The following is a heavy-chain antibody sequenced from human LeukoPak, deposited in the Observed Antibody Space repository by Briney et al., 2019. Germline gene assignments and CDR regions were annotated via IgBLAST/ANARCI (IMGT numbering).Heavy chain of an antibody. CDR2: IKSKTDGGTT. J-gene: IGHJ4*02. D-gene: IGHD3-22*01. CDR1: GFTFSNAW. Sequence: GGSLRLSCAASGFTFSNAWMSWVRQAPGKGLEWVGRIKSKTDGGTTDYAAPVKGRFTISRDDSKNTLYLQMNSLKTEDTAVXXXXXXXXYYDSSGYDYWGQGTLVTVSS. CDR3: XXXXXYYDSSGYDY. V-gene: IGHV3-15*01.